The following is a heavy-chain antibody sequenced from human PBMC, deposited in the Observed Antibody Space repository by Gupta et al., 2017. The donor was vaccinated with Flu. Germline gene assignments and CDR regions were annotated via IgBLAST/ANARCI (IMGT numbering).Heavy chain of an antibody. CDR1: GVPSSGCD. CDR2: IASDGIRK. J-gene: IGHJ6*03. Sequence: QVQVVEAGGDVVLPGGCLRIPCSASGVPSSGCDFIGVRQAPGKGLGWVALIASDGIRKNYVDSVKGRFTISRDNSMTTVYLQMDSLRDEDTAVYYCVKWSGDYPFYYLDVWGKGTTVTVSS. CDR3: VKWSGDYPFYYLDV. D-gene: IGHD3-3*01. V-gene: IGHV3-NL1*01.